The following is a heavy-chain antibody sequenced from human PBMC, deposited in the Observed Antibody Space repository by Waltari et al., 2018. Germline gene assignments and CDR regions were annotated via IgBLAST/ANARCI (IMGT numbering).Heavy chain of an antibody. Sequence: QVQLQESGPGLVKPSETLSLTCTVSGGSISSYYWSWIRQPPGKGLEWIGYIYTSGSTNYNPPLKSRVTISVDTSKNQFSLKLSSVTAADTAVYYCARDLGSGSYYNHNWFDPWGQGTLVTVSS. CDR3: ARDLGSGSYYNHNWFDP. CDR2: IYTSGST. CDR1: GGSISSYY. V-gene: IGHV4-4*09. D-gene: IGHD3-10*01. J-gene: IGHJ5*02.